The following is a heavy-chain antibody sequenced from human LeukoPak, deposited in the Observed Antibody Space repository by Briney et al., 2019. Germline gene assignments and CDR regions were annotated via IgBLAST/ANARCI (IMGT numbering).Heavy chain of an antibody. CDR2: ISYDGSNK. Sequence: GRSLRLSCAASGFTFSSYAMRWVRQAPGKGLEWVAVISYDGSNKYYADSVKGRFTISRDNSKNTLYLQMNSLRAEDTAVYYCARDPLYCSSTSCHEISNWFDPWGQGTLVTVSS. V-gene: IGHV3-30-3*01. J-gene: IGHJ5*02. CDR1: GFTFSSYA. D-gene: IGHD2-2*01. CDR3: ARDPLYCSSTSCHEISNWFDP.